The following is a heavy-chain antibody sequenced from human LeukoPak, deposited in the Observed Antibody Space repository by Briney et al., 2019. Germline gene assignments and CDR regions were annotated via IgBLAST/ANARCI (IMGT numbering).Heavy chain of an antibody. CDR3: AKDVSVY. Sequence: GGSLRLSCAASGFTFSSYGMHWVRQAPGKGLEWVAVISYDGSNKYYADSVKGRFTISRDNSKNTLYLQMNSLRAEDTAVYYCAKDVSVYWGQGTLVTVSS. CDR2: ISYDGSNK. CDR1: GFTFSSYG. J-gene: IGHJ4*02. D-gene: IGHD3-16*02. V-gene: IGHV3-30*18.